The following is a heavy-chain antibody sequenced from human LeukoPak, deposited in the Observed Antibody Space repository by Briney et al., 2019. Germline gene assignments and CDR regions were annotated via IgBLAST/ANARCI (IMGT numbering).Heavy chain of an antibody. V-gene: IGHV4-34*01. Sequence: SETLSLTCAVYGGSFSGYYWSWIRQPPGKGLEWIGEINHSGSTNYNPSLKSRVTMSVDTSKNQFSLKLSSVTAADTAVYYCARGPRIAAHYYGMDVWGQGTTVTVSS. J-gene: IGHJ6*02. CDR3: ARGPRIAAHYYGMDV. D-gene: IGHD6-13*01. CDR1: GGSFSGYY. CDR2: INHSGST.